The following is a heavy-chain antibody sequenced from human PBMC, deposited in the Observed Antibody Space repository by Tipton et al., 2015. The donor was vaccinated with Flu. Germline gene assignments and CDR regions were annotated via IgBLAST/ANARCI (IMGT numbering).Heavy chain of an antibody. D-gene: IGHD3-22*01. CDR1: GGSISSSSYY. Sequence: TLSLTCTVSGGSISSSSYYWGWIRQPPGKGLEWIGSIYYSGSTYYNPSLKSRVTISVDTSKNQFSLKLSSVTAADTAVYYCARLRANYYDSSGYSDYWGQGTLVTVSS. CDR2: IYYSGST. J-gene: IGHJ4*02. V-gene: IGHV4-39*07. CDR3: ARLRANYYDSSGYSDY.